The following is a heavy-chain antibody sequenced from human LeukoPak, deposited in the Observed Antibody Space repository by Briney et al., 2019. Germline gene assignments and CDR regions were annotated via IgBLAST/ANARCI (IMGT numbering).Heavy chain of an antibody. V-gene: IGHV1-69*01. CDR2: IIPIFGTA. CDR1: GGTFSSYA. D-gene: IGHD3-10*01. Sequence: SVKVSCKASGGTFSSYAISWVRQAPGQGLEWMGGIIPIFGTANYAQKFQGRVTITADEPTSTAYMELSSLRSEDTAVYYCASIRNMVRGVITHDYWGQGTLVTVSS. CDR3: ASIRNMVRGVITHDY. J-gene: IGHJ4*02.